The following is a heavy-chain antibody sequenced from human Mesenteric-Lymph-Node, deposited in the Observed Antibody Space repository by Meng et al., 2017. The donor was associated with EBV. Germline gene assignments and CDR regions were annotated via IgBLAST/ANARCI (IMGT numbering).Heavy chain of an antibody. CDR1: GYTFTSYA. CDR3: ARDDSLYGSGGHDY. J-gene: IGHJ4*02. D-gene: IGHD3-10*01. V-gene: IGHV1-3*01. CDR2: INAGNGNT. Sequence: QVQLVQSGAEVKKPGASVKVSCKASGYTFTSYAMHWVRQAPGQRLEWMGWINAGNGNTKYSQKFQGRVTITRDTSASTAYMELSSLRSEDTAVYYCARDDSLYGSGGHDYWGQGTLVTVSS.